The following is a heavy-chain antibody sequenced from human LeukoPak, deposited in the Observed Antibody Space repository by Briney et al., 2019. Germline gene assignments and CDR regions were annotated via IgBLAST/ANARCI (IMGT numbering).Heavy chain of an antibody. CDR1: GGTFSSYT. Sequence: SVKVSCKASGGTFSSYTISWVRQAPGQGLEWMGRIIPILGIANYAQKFQGRVTITADKSTSTAYMELSSLRSEDTAVYYCARGQEMIVEATFPCWGQGTLVTVSS. D-gene: IGHD1-26*01. CDR2: IIPILGIA. V-gene: IGHV1-69*02. J-gene: IGHJ4*02. CDR3: ARGQEMIVEATFPC.